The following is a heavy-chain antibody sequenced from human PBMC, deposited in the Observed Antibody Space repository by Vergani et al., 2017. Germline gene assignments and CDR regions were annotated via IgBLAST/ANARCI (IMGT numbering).Heavy chain of an antibody. CDR3: ARGDTRIAAAGTGVFDY. CDR1: GGTFSSYA. Sequence: QVQLVQSGAEVKKPGSSVKVSCKASGGTFSSYAISWVRQAPGQGLEWMGGIIPIFGTANYAQKFQGRVTITADESTSTAYMELSSLRSEDTAVYYCARGDTRIAAAGTGVFDYWGQGTLVTVSS. CDR2: IIPIFGTA. D-gene: IGHD6-13*01. J-gene: IGHJ4*02. V-gene: IGHV1-69*01.